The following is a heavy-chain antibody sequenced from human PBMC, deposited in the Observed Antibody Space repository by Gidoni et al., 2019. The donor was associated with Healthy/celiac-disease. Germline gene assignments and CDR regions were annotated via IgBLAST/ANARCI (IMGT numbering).Heavy chain of an antibody. J-gene: IGHJ4*02. CDR3: ARDGSFDY. Sequence: EVQLVESGGGLVQPGGSLRLSCAASGFTFSNYWMSWVRQDPGKGLEWVANIKQDGSEKYYVDSVKGRFTISRDNAKNSLYLQMNSLRAEDTAVYYCARDGSFDYWGQGTLVTVSS. CDR1: GFTFSNYW. V-gene: IGHV3-7*01. CDR2: IKQDGSEK.